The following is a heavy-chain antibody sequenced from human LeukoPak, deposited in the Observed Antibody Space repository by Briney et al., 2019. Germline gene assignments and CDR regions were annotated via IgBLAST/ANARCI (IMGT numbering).Heavy chain of an antibody. V-gene: IGHV4-61*01. CDR3: ARVYYSSSYDYWYFDL. CDR1: GYSISSGYY. D-gene: IGHD6-13*01. Sequence: PSETLSLTCTVSGYSISSGYYWSWIRQPPGKGLEWIGYIYYSGSTNYNPSLKSRVTISVDTSKNQFSLKLSSVTAADTAVYYCARVYYSSSYDYWYFDLWGRGTLVTVSS. J-gene: IGHJ2*01. CDR2: IYYSGST.